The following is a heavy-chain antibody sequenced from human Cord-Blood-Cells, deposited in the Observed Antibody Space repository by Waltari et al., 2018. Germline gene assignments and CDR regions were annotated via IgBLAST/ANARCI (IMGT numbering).Heavy chain of an antibody. V-gene: IGHV4-4*02. D-gene: IGHD1-26*01. CDR2: SYHRGST. J-gene: IGHJ5*02. Sequence: QVQLQESGPGLVKPSGTLSLTCAVSGGSISSSNCWSWVRQPPGKGLEWIGESYHRGSTNYNPSLKRRVTISVDKSKNQFSLKLSSVTAADTAVYYCARRPPGVGATNWFDPWGQGTLVTVSS. CDR1: GGSISSSNC. CDR3: ARRPPGVGATNWFDP.